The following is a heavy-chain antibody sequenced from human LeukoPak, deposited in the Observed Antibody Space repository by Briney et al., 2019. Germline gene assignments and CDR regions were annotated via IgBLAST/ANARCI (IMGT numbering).Heavy chain of an antibody. CDR2: ISGSGGST. CDR3: AKDLYSSGWYSGFDY. D-gene: IGHD6-19*01. J-gene: IGHJ4*02. Sequence: GGSLRLSCAASGFTFSSYAMSWVRQAPGKRLEWVSAISGSGGSTYYADSVKGRFTISRDNSKNTLYLQMNSLRAEDTAVYYCAKDLYSSGWYSGFDYWGQGTLVTVSS. V-gene: IGHV3-23*01. CDR1: GFTFSSYA.